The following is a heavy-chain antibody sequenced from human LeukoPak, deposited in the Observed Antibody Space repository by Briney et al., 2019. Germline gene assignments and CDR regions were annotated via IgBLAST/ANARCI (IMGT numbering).Heavy chain of an antibody. D-gene: IGHD2-2*01. V-gene: IGHV3-7*03. Sequence: GGSLRLSCVASGFTFSSHWMTWVRQAPGKGLEWVGKINPEGSDKFYVDSVKGRFTMSRDNARNSLYLQLGSLRAEDTAVYYCARLKGSTSVFDYWGQGTLVTV. CDR3: ARLKGSTSVFDY. CDR1: GFTFSSHW. J-gene: IGHJ4*02. CDR2: INPEGSDK.